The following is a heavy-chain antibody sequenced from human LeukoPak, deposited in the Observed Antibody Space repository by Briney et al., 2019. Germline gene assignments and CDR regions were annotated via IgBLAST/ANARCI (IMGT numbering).Heavy chain of an antibody. CDR2: INHSGST. Sequence: PSETLSLTCAVSVSSITSGHYWGWIRQPPGKGLEWIGTINHSGSTYYNSSLKSRITMSVDTSNKQFSLKLNSATAADTAVYYCARGFGAYGYFDYWGQGTLVTVSS. CDR3: ARGFGAYGYFDY. J-gene: IGHJ4*02. V-gene: IGHV4-38-2*01. CDR1: VSSITSGHY. D-gene: IGHD5-12*01.